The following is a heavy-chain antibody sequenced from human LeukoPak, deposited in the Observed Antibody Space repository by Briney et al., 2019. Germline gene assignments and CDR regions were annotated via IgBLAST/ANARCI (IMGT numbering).Heavy chain of an antibody. CDR1: GFTFRSYA. CDR2: ISGSGGST. Sequence: PGGSLRLSRAASGFTFRSYAMSWVRQAPGKGLEWVSGISGSGGSTYYADSVKGRFTISRDNSKNTLYLQMNSLRAEDTAVYYCAKGLYSSSWYEVDYWGQGTLVTVSS. D-gene: IGHD6-13*01. J-gene: IGHJ4*02. CDR3: AKGLYSSSWYEVDY. V-gene: IGHV3-23*01.